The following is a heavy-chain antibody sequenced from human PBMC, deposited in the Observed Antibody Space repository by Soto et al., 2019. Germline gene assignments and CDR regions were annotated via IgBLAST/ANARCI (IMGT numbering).Heavy chain of an antibody. D-gene: IGHD1-26*01. CDR2: IRSKTSSETR. Sequence: GGSLRLSCAASGFPFTTAWMTWVRQAPGKGLEWVGRIRSKTSSETREYAAPVKGRFTISRDDSKNMLYLEMNSLKIEDTGVYYCTTDGFSGIVGIWGQGTKVT. V-gene: IGHV3-15*01. CDR3: TTDGFSGIVGI. CDR1: GFPFTTAW. J-gene: IGHJ3*02.